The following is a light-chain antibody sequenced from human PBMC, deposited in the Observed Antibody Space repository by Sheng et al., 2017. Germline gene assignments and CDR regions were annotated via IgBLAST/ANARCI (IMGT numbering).Light chain of an antibody. CDR3: QQRDKWPPT. Sequence: EVVLMQSPATLSLSPGERATLSCGASQTLSSNYLAWYQQKPGLAPRLLIFDASTRAAGIPDRFSGSGSGTDFTLTISSLEPEDSAVYYCQQRDKWPPTFGGGTKVEIK. J-gene: IGKJ4*02. CDR1: QTLSSNY. V-gene: IGKV3D-20*02. CDR2: DAS.